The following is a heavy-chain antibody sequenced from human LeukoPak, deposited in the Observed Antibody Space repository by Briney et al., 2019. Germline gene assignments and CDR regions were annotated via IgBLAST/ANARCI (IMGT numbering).Heavy chain of an antibody. CDR1: GFTFSSYW. CDR2: IKQDGSGK. Sequence: GGSLRLSCAASGFTFSSYWMSWVRQAPGKGLGWVANIKQDGSGKYYVDSVKGRFTISRDNAKNSLYLQMNSLRAEDTAVYYCASSTGYYYDSSGYQNFDYWGQGTLVTVSS. J-gene: IGHJ4*02. D-gene: IGHD3-22*01. V-gene: IGHV3-7*01. CDR3: ASSTGYYYDSSGYQNFDY.